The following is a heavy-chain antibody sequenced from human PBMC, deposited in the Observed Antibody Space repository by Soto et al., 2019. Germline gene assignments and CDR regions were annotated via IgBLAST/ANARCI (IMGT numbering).Heavy chain of an antibody. Sequence: GEPLKISCKGSGYRFTSYGSGWVRKIPGKGLEWMGIIYPGDSDTRYSPSFQGQVTISADKSISTAYLQWSSLKASDTAMYYCARPLSGYGAFGACPLENDIWGQGTMVTVSS. V-gene: IGHV5-51*01. D-gene: IGHD5-12*01. J-gene: IGHJ3*02. CDR2: IYPGDSDT. CDR3: ARPLSGYGAFGACPLENDI. CDR1: GYRFTSYG.